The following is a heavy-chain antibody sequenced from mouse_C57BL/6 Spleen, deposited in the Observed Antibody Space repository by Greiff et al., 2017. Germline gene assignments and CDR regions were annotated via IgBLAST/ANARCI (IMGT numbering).Heavy chain of an antibody. V-gene: IGHV1-15*01. J-gene: IGHJ3*01. Sequence: QVQLQQSGAELVRPGASVTLSCKASGYTFTDYEMHWVKQTPVHGLEWIGAIDPETGGTAYNQKFKGKAILTADKSSSTAYMELRSLTSEDSSVYYWTRRANWDLPFAYWGQGTLVTVSA. D-gene: IGHD4-1*01. CDR2: IDPETGGT. CDR3: TRRANWDLPFAY. CDR1: GYTFTDYE.